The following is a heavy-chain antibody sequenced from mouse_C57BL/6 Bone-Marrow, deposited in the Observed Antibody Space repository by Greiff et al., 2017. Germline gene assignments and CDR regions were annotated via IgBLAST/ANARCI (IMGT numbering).Heavy chain of an antibody. V-gene: IGHV1-55*01. CDR1: GYTFTSYW. CDR3: ARRNDFYAMDY. CDR2: INPGSGGT. Sequence: QVQLQQPGAELVKPGASVKMSCKASGYTFTSYWITWVKQRPGQGLEWIGVINPGSGGTNYNEKFKGKATLTADKSSSTAYMQLSSLTSEDSAVYFCARRNDFYAMDYWGQGTSVTVSS. J-gene: IGHJ4*01.